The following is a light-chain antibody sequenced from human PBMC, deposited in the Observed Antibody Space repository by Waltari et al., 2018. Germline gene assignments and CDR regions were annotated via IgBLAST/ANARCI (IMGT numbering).Light chain of an antibody. Sequence: EIVMAPSPATLSVSPGERATPSCRASQSVSSNLAWYQQNPGQAPRRLIYVASTRATGSPARFSGSGSGTEFTLTISSLQSEDFAVYYCQQYDNWPRTFGQGTKVEIK. CDR2: VAS. J-gene: IGKJ1*01. CDR3: QQYDNWPRT. V-gene: IGKV3-15*01. CDR1: QSVSSN.